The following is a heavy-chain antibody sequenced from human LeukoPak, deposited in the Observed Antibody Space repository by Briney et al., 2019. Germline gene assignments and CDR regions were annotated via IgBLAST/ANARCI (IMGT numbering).Heavy chain of an antibody. J-gene: IGHJ6*03. Sequence: GGSLRLSCAVSGCPFSDFAMSWVRPAPGKGLEWVSLISGGGDNTYFADSVKGRFTISRDNSKNTLFLQMVSLRAEDTAVYYCAKFEGALLGNYYMDVWGKGTTVTVSS. CDR3: AKFEGALLGNYYMDV. V-gene: IGHV3-23*01. CDR2: ISGGGDNT. CDR1: GCPFSDFA.